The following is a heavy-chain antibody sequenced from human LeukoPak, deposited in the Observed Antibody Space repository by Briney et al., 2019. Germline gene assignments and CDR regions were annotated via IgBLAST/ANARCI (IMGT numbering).Heavy chain of an antibody. Sequence: GGSLRLSCAASGFTFSSYSMNWVRQAPGKGLEWVSSISSSSSYIYYADSVKGRFTISRDNAKNSLYLQMNSLRAEETAVHYCARVDTATFDYWGQGTLVTVSS. V-gene: IGHV3-21*01. D-gene: IGHD5-18*01. CDR3: ARVDTATFDY. J-gene: IGHJ4*02. CDR1: GFTFSSYS. CDR2: ISSSSSYI.